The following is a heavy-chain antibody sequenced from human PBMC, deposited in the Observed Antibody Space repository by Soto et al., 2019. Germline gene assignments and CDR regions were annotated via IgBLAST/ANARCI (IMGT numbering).Heavy chain of an antibody. J-gene: IGHJ4*02. Sequence: QVQLVQSGAEVKKPGSSVKVSCKASGGTFSSYAISWVRQAPGQGLEWMGGIIPIFGTENYAQKFQGRVTITADESTSTAYMELSSLTSADTGVYYCARGGLEQWLVSNYWGQGTLVTVSS. CDR3: ARGGLEQWLVSNY. CDR1: GGTFSSYA. V-gene: IGHV1-69*12. CDR2: IIPIFGTE. D-gene: IGHD6-19*01.